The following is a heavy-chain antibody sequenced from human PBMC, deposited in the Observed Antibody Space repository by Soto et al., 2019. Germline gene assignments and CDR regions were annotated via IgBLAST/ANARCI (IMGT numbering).Heavy chain of an antibody. CDR2: IYYSGST. J-gene: IGHJ4*02. Sequence: QVKLQESGPGLVKPSETLSLTCTVSGGSISSYYWSWIRQPPGKGLEWIGYIYYSGSTNYNPSLTSRVTISVDTSKNQFSLKLSSVTAADTAVYYFARHGCSGGSCYSYWGQGTLVTVSS. V-gene: IGHV4-59*08. CDR1: GGSISSYY. D-gene: IGHD2-15*01. CDR3: ARHGCSGGSCYSY.